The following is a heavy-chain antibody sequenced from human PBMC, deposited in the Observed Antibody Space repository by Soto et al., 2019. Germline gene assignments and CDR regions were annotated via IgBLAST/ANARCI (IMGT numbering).Heavy chain of an antibody. D-gene: IGHD6-13*01. J-gene: IGHJ4*02. CDR2: ISWNSGSI. CDR1: GFTFDDYA. V-gene: IGHV3-9*01. CDR3: GKDRELVLSFYFDY. Sequence: EVQLVESGGGLVQPGRSLRLSCAASGFTFDDYAMHWVRQAPGKGLEWVSGISWNSGSIGYADSVKGRFTISRDNAKNSLYLQMNRLRAEETALYYCGKDRELVLSFYFDYWGKGTLVNVSS.